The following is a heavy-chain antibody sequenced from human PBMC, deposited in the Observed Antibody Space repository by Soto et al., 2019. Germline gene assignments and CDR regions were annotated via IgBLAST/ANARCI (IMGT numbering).Heavy chain of an antibody. J-gene: IGHJ6*02. CDR2: FDPEDGET. D-gene: IGHD3-3*01. CDR1: GYTLTELS. CDR3: ATDRAGPRITIFGVVQTRSPKNGMDV. V-gene: IGHV1-24*01. Sequence: GASVKVSCKVSGYTLTELSMHWVRQAPGKGLEWMGGFDPEDGETIYAQKFQGRVTMTEDTSTDTAYMELSSLRSEDTAVYYCATDRAGPRITIFGVVQTRSPKNGMDVWGQGATVTVSS.